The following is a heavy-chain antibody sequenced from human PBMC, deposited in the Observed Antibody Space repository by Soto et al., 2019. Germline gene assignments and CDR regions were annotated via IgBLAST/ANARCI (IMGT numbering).Heavy chain of an antibody. CDR1: GFTFSSYA. D-gene: IGHD6-19*01. CDR3: AKDGARFVAVAAPRYYYYGMDA. V-gene: IGHV3-23*01. Sequence: PGGSLRLSCAASGFTFSSYAMSWVRQAPGKGLEWVSAISGSGGSTYYADSVKGRFTISRDNSKNTLYLQMNSLRAEDTAVYYCAKDGARFVAVAAPRYYYYGMDAWGKGTTVTVPS. J-gene: IGHJ6*04. CDR2: ISGSGGST.